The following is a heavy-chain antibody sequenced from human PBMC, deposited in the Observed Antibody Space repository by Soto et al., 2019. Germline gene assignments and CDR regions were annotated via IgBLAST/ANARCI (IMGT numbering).Heavy chain of an antibody. CDR1: GFTFSNYW. V-gene: IGHV3-74*01. Sequence: EVQLVESGGDLVQPGGSLRLSCAASGFTFSNYWMHWVRQAPGKGLVWVSRIKSDGSSTSYADSVKGRFTISRDNAKNTLYLQMNSVGDEDTAVYYGARVIYRSAWGQGTLVTVSS. J-gene: IGHJ5*02. CDR2: IKSDGSST. CDR3: ARVIYRSA. D-gene: IGHD6-19*01.